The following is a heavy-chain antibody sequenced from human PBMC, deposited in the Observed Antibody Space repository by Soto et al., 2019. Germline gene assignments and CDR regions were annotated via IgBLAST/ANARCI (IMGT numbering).Heavy chain of an antibody. CDR2: ISDDGSNK. V-gene: IGHV3-30*18. CDR3: ANYCRSTSCFSGGLEH. Sequence: QVQLVESGGGVVQPGRSLRLSCAASGFTFSSYGMHWVRQAPGKGLEWVAVISDDGSNKYYADSVKGRFTISRDNSKNTLYLPMISLIAEDTAVYYCANYCRSTSCFSGGLEHWGQGTLVTVSS. D-gene: IGHD2-2*01. J-gene: IGHJ5*02. CDR1: GFTFSSYG.